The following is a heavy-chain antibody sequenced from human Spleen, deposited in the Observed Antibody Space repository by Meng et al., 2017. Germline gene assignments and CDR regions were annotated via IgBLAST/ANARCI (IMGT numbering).Heavy chain of an antibody. CDR2: ISGSSDYI. CDR1: GFTFSNSA. J-gene: IGHJ6*02. V-gene: IGHV3-21*01. CDR3: ATFYHYAMDV. Sequence: GESLKISCAASGFTFSNSAMSWVRQAPGKGLEWVSSISGSSDYIYYADSVKGRFTVSRDSAKRSLYLQMNSLRGEDTAVYYCATFYHYAMDVWGQGTTVTVSS.